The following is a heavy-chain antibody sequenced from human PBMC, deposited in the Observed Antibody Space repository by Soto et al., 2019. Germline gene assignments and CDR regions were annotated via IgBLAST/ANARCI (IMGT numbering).Heavy chain of an antibody. Sequence: SVKASCKAPGGTFSSYAISWVRQAPAQGLEWMGGIIPIFGTANYAQKFQGRVTITADKSTSTAYMELSSLRSEDTAVYYCARDGRDDFWTGWGMDVWGQGTTVTVSS. CDR2: IIPIFGTA. J-gene: IGHJ6*02. D-gene: IGHD3-3*01. CDR1: GGTFSSYA. V-gene: IGHV1-69*06. CDR3: ARDGRDDFWTGWGMDV.